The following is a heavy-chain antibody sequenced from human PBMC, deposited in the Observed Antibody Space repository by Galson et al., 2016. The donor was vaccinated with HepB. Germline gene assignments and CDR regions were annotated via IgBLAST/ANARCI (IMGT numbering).Heavy chain of an antibody. CDR2: INPNGGAT. V-gene: IGHV1-2*02. Sequence: SVKVSCKASGYTFTGYYMHWVRQAPGLGLEWMGWINPNGGATNYARKFKGRVTLTRDTSISTAYLELSSLRSDDTAVYYCARVPAPYYDILTGSFYYHGMDVWGQGTLVTVSS. D-gene: IGHD3-9*01. CDR1: GYTFTGYY. CDR3: ARVPAPYYDILTGSFYYHGMDV. J-gene: IGHJ6*02.